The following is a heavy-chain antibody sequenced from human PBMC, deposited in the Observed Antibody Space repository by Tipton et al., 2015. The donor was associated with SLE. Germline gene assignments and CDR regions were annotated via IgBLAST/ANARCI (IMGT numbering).Heavy chain of an antibody. CDR1: GFTFSDYY. J-gene: IGHJ4*02. Sequence: GSLRLSCAASGFTFSDYYMSWIRQAPGKGLEWVSYISSSGSTIYYADSVKGRFTISRDNAKNSLYLQMNSLRAEDTAVYYCARYSSSWYYFDYWGQGTLVTVSS. CDR2: ISSSGSTI. D-gene: IGHD6-13*01. V-gene: IGHV3-11*01. CDR3: ARYSSSWYYFDY.